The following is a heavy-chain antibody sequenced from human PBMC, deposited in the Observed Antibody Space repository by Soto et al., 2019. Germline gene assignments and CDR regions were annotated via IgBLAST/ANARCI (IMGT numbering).Heavy chain of an antibody. V-gene: IGHV3-23*01. CDR3: ATNQPVRYFDWLPICDY. CDR2: ISGSGGST. D-gene: IGHD3-9*01. Sequence: GGSLRLSCAASGFTFSSYAMSWVRQAPGKGLEWVSAISGSGGSTYYADSVKGRFTISRDNSKNTLYLQMNSLRAEDTAVYYCATNQPVRYFDWLPICDYWGQGTLVTVSS. J-gene: IGHJ4*02. CDR1: GFTFSSYA.